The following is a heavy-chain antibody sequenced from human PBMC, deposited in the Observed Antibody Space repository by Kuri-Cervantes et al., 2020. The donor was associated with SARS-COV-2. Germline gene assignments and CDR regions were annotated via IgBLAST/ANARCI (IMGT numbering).Heavy chain of an antibody. CDR3: ASGRREIVVVPTDMGMDV. V-gene: IGHV3-7*03. D-gene: IGHD2-2*01. CDR2: IKQDGSEK. J-gene: IGHJ6*03. CDR1: GFTFSSYW. Sequence: GGSLRLSCAASGFTFSSYWMSWVRQAPGKGLEWVANIKQDGSEKYYVDSVKGRFTISRDNAKNSLYLQMNSLRAEDTAVYYCASGRREIVVVPTDMGMDVWGKGTTVTVSS.